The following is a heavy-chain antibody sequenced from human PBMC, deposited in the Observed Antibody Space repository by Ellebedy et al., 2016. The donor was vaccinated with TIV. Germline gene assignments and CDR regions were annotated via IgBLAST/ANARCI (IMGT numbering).Heavy chain of an antibody. D-gene: IGHD2-21*02. CDR1: GFTFRSYG. CDR2: ISGNGVNT. Sequence: GGSLRLSXAASGFTFRSYGMSWVRQAPGKGLEWVSAISGNGVNTYRFTISRDNSKNTLYLQMNSLRGEDTAVYYCVKHPPESYCGGDCSLNWFDPWGQGTLVTVSS. J-gene: IGHJ5*02. V-gene: IGHV3-23*01. CDR3: VKHPPESYCGGDCSLNWFDP.